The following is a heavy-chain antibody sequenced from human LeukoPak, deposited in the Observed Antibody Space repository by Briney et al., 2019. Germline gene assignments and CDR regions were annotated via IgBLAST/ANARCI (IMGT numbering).Heavy chain of an antibody. Sequence: GGSLRLSFAASGFTFSSYWMSWVRQAPGKGLEWVANIKQDGSEKYYVDSVKGRFTISRDNAKNSLYLQMNSLRAEDTAVYYCARRAYYYGSGNAGDYWGQGTLVTVSS. CDR1: GFTFSSYW. CDR3: ARRAYYYGSGNAGDY. J-gene: IGHJ4*02. D-gene: IGHD3-10*01. V-gene: IGHV3-7*01. CDR2: IKQDGSEK.